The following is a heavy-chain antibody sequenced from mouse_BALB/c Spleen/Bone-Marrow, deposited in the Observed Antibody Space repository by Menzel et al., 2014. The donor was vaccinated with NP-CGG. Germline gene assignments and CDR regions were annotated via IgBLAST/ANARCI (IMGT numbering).Heavy chain of an antibody. CDR3: ARDHYGNYEGFDY. V-gene: IGHV1-77*01. CDR2: IYPGSGNT. CDR1: GYTFTDYY. D-gene: IGHD2-1*01. Sequence: VQVVESGAELARPGTSVKLSCKASGYTFTDYYINWVKQRTGQGLEWIGEIYPGSGNTYYNEKFKGKATLTADKSSSTVNIHLSSLTSKDSAVYFCARDHYGNYEGFDYWGQGTLVTVSA. J-gene: IGHJ3*01.